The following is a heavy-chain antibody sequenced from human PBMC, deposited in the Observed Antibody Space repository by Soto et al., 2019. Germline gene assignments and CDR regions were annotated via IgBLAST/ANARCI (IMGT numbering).Heavy chain of an antibody. V-gene: IGHV4-34*01. CDR3: ARGRRGALFDY. CDR1: GGSFSGYY. Sequence: PSETLSLTCAVYGGSFSGYYWSWIRQPPGKGLEWIGEINHSGSTNYNPSLKSRVTISVDTSKNQFSLKLSSVTAADTAVYYCARGRRGALFDYWGQGTLVTVSS. J-gene: IGHJ4*02. D-gene: IGHD1-1*01. CDR2: INHSGST.